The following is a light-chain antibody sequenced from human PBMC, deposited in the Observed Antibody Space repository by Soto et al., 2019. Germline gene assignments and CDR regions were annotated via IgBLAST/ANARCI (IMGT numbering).Light chain of an antibody. CDR2: EVS. V-gene: IGLV2-14*01. Sequence: QSALTQPASVSGSPGQSITISCTGTSSDVGSYNYVSWYQHHPGKAPQLIIYEVSDRPSGVSNRFSASKSGNTASLTISGLEAEDEADYCCSSYTRTSTWVFGGGTKLTVL. CDR3: SSYTRTSTWV. J-gene: IGLJ3*02. CDR1: SSDVGSYNY.